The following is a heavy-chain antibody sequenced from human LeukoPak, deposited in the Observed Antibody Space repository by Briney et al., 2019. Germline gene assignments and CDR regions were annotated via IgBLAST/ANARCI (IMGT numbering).Heavy chain of an antibody. V-gene: IGHV3-23*01. J-gene: IGHJ4*02. Sequence: GRFLRLSCAASGFTFTTFGIHWVRQAPGKGLEWVSAISGSGGSTYYADSVKGRFTISRDNSKNTLYLQMNSLRAEDTAVYYCAKDGEEAEDTAMVTINDYWGQGTLVTVSS. D-gene: IGHD5-18*01. CDR3: AKDGEEAEDTAMVTINDY. CDR1: GFTFTTFG. CDR2: ISGSGGST.